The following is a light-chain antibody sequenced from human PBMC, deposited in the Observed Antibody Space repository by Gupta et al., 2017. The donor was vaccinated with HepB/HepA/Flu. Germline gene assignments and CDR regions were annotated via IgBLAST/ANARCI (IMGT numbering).Light chain of an antibody. J-gene: IGLJ3*02. V-gene: IGLV3-25*03. CDR2: QDK. Sequence: ELTQPPSVPVSPGQTARITCSGDTLSRQYTYWYQQRPGQAPILIIFQDKERPPGIPERFSASSSGTTASLTISDVQSEDAADYFCQSLDASGRVFGGGTKLTVL. CDR1: TLSRQY. CDR3: QSLDASGRV.